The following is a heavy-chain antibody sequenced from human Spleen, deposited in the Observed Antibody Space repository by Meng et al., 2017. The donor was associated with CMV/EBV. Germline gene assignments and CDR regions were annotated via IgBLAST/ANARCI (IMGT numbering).Heavy chain of an antibody. CDR3: ARSWGRIAAPRGWFDP. CDR2: INHSGST. J-gene: IGHJ5*02. Sequence: YGGSFSGYYWSWIRQPPGKGLEWIGEINHSGSTKYNPSLKSRVTISVDTSKNQFSLKLSSVTAADTAVYYCARSWGRIAAPRGWFDPWGQRTLVTVSS. V-gene: IGHV4-34*01. D-gene: IGHD6-13*01. CDR1: GGSFSGYY.